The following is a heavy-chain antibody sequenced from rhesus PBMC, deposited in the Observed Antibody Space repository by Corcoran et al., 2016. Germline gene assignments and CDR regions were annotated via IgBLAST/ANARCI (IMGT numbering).Heavy chain of an antibody. D-gene: IGHD5-12*01. CDR2: INPYNDNT. J-gene: IGHJ6*01. Sequence: QVQLVQSGAEVKKPGSSVKLSCKASGYPITDFSIHWGRQAPRQALEWMGWINPYNDNTNYAQTLQGRVTMTRDTSTSTAYLELTSLRSEDTAVYYCARGDRAPVLWGQGVVVTVSS. CDR3: ARGDRAPVL. CDR1: GYPITDFS. V-gene: IGHV1S2*01.